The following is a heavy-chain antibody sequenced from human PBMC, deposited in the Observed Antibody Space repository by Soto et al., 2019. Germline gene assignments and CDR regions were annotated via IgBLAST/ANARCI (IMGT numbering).Heavy chain of an antibody. CDR1: GYNFLGFW. Sequence: ASVKVSCKASGYNFLGFWLQWVRQAPGQGLEWMGRINPNSGGTDYAQKFQRRVNLTKDASATTVYMELTSLTSEDTAVYYCARGRLAAAGRLSTFDYWGQGSLGTVSS. D-gene: IGHD6-13*01. V-gene: IGHV1-2*06. J-gene: IGHJ4*02. CDR3: ARGRLAAAGRLSTFDY. CDR2: INPNSGGT.